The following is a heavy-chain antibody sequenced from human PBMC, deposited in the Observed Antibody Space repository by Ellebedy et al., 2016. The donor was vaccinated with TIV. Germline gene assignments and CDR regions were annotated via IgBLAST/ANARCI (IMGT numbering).Heavy chain of an antibody. Sequence: ASVKVSCKTSGYTFTKYYFHWIRQAPGRGLEWLGVLDARIGSTTYAQRLQGRVTMTRDMSTRTVYMELRGLKFEDTAMYYCASVPSAGADFWGQGTLVTVSS. V-gene: IGHV1-46*01. D-gene: IGHD4-17*01. CDR3: ASVPSAGADF. CDR1: GYTFTKYY. CDR2: LDARIGST. J-gene: IGHJ4*02.